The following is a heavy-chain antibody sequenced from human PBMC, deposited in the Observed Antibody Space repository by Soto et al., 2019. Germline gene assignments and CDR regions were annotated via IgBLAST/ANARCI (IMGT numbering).Heavy chain of an antibody. D-gene: IGHD3-16*02. J-gene: IGHJ4*02. CDR3: ARGHLGELSSHY. CDR1: GGSISSGDYY. Sequence: SETLSLTCTVSGGSISSGDYYWSWIRQPPGKGLEWIGYIYYSGSTYYNPSLKSRVTISVDTSKNQFSLKLSSVTAADTAVYYCARGHLGELSSHYWGQGTLVTVSS. CDR2: IYYSGST. V-gene: IGHV4-30-4*01.